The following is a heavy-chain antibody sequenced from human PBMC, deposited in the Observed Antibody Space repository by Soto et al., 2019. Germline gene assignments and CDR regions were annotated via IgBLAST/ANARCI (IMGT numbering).Heavy chain of an antibody. V-gene: IGHV3-21*01. D-gene: IGHD1-26*01. CDR1: GFTFSSYS. CDR2: ISSSSSYI. Sequence: GGSLRLSCAASGFTFSSYSMNWVRQAPGKGLEWVSSISSSSSYIYYADSVKGRFTISRDNAKNSLYLQMNSLRAEDTAVYYCASQVGDSGSYETEYFQHWGQGTLVTVSS. J-gene: IGHJ1*01. CDR3: ASQVGDSGSYETEYFQH.